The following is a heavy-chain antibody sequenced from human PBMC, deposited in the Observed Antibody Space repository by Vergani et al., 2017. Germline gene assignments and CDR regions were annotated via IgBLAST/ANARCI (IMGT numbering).Heavy chain of an antibody. Sequence: VQLVESGGGLVKPGGSLRLSCAASGFTFSSYSMNWVRQAPGKGLEWVSSISSSSSYIYYADSVKGRFTISRDNAKNSLYLQMNSLRAEDTAVYYCASLRYYDFWSGYSPSDYWGQGTLVTVSS. CDR2: ISSSSSYI. V-gene: IGHV3-21*01. CDR3: ASLRYYDFWSGYSPSDY. D-gene: IGHD3-3*01. J-gene: IGHJ4*02. CDR1: GFTFSSYS.